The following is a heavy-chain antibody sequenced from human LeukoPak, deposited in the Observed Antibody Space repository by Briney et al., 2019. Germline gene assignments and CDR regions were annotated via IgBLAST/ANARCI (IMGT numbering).Heavy chain of an antibody. CDR3: ARVATIPYYYMDV. CDR1: GGTFSSYA. CDR2: IIPIFGTA. Sequence: ASVKVSCKASGGTFSSYAISWVRQAPGQGLEWMGGIIPIFGTANYAQKFQGRVTITADESTSTAYMELSSLRSEDTAFYYCARVATIPYYYMDVWGKGTTVTVSS. D-gene: IGHD5-12*01. V-gene: IGHV1-69*13. J-gene: IGHJ6*03.